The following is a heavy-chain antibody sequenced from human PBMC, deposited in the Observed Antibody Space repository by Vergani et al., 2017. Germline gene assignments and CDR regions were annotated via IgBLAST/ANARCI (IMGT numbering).Heavy chain of an antibody. CDR2: IIPIFGTA. V-gene: IGHV1-69*01. CDR1: GGTFSSYA. J-gene: IGHJ4*02. D-gene: IGHD4-17*01. Sequence: QVQLVQSGAEVKKPGSSVKVSCKASGGTFSSYAISWVRQAPGQGLKWMGGIIPIFGTANYAQKFQGRVTITADESTSTAYMELSSLRSEDTAVYYCAREGNGGDYGESYFDYWGQGTLVTVSS. CDR3: AREGNGGDYGESYFDY.